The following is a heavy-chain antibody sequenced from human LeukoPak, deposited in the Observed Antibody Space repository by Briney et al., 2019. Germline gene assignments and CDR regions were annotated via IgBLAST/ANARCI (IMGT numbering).Heavy chain of an antibody. Sequence: GVTLRLSCAASGFTFSDYYMSWIRQAPGKGLEWVSYISSSGSTIYYADSVKGRFTISRDNAKNSLYLQMNSLRAEDTAVYYCARGLLLRTERQAFDIWGQGTMVTVSS. V-gene: IGHV3-11*01. CDR2: ISSSGSTI. CDR3: ARGLLLRTERQAFDI. J-gene: IGHJ3*02. CDR1: GFTFSDYY. D-gene: IGHD3-10*01.